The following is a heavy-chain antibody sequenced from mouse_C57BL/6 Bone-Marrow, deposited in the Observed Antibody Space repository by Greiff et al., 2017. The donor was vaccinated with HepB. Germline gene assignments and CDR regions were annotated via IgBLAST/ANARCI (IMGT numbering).Heavy chain of an antibody. CDR2: INSDGGST. CDR1: EYEFPSHD. J-gene: IGHJ1*03. D-gene: IGHD2-2*01. Sequence: EVQLVESGGGLVQPGESLKLSCESNEYEFPSHDMSWVRKTPEKRLELVAAINSDGGSTYYPDTMERRFIISRDNTKKTLYLQMSSLSSEDTALYYCASLWLRRYWYFDVWGTGTTVTVSS. V-gene: IGHV5-2*01. CDR3: ASLWLRRYWYFDV.